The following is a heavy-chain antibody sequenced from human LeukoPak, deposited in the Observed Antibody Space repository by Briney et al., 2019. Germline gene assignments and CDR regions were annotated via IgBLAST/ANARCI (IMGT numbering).Heavy chain of an antibody. CDR2: ISGSGGST. CDR3: AKDWASMVLDY. J-gene: IGHJ4*02. Sequence: GGSLRLSCAASGFTFSTYAMSWVRQAPGKGLEWVSGISGSGGSTYYAVSVKGRFTISRDNSKNTLYLQMNSLRAEDTAVYYCAKDWASMVLDYWGQGTLVSVSS. D-gene: IGHD3-10*01. V-gene: IGHV3-23*01. CDR1: GFTFSTYA.